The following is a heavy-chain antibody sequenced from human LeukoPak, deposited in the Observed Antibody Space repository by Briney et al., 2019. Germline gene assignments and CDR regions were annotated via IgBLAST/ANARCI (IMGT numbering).Heavy chain of an antibody. CDR3: ARVTFYDFWSGYHFDY. D-gene: IGHD3-3*01. CDR2: IYYSGST. J-gene: IGHJ4*02. CDR1: GGSFSSYY. Sequence: SETLSLTCAVYGGSFSSYYWGWIRQPPGKGLEWIGSIYYSGSTYYNPSLKSRVTISVDTSKNQFSLKPSSVTAADTAVYYCARVTFYDFWSGYHFDYWGQGTLVTVSS. V-gene: IGHV4-39*07.